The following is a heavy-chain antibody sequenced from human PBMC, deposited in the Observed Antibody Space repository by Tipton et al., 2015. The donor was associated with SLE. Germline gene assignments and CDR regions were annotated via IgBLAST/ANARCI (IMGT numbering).Heavy chain of an antibody. J-gene: IGHJ3*01. CDR3: VGGNFNYEDAVDV. D-gene: IGHD1-7*01. V-gene: IGHV3-7*04. CDR1: GFTFSNYW. Sequence: SLRLSCAASGFTFSNYWMTWVRQAPGKGLEWVANIKKDGSQKFYVDSVKGRFTISRDNAKKSLSLQMNSLRAEDTAVYYCVGGNFNYEDAVDVWGRGTMVTVSS. CDR2: IKKDGSQK.